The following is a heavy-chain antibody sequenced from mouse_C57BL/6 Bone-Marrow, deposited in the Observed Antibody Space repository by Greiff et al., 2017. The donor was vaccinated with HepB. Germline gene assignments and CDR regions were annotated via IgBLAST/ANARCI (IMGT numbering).Heavy chain of an antibody. D-gene: IGHD2-3*01. Sequence: DVKLVESGGGLVQPGGSLKLSCAASGFTFSDYYMYWVRQTPEKRLEWVAYISNGGGSTYYPDTVKGRFTISRDNAKNTLYLQMSRLKSEDTAMYYCASLDGYYWYFDVWGTGTTVTVSS. CDR1: GFTFSDYY. V-gene: IGHV5-12*01. CDR2: ISNGGGST. CDR3: ASLDGYYWYFDV. J-gene: IGHJ1*03.